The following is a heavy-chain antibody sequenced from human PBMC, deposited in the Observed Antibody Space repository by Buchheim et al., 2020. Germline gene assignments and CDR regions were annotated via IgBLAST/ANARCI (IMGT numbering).Heavy chain of an antibody. V-gene: IGHV3-23*01. CDR3: AKHGVAVVPAAPQPGGDYCSGGSCYLGY. CDR2: ISGSGGST. CDR1: GFTFSSYA. Sequence: EVQLLESGGGLVQPGGSLRLSCAASGFTFSSYAMSWVRQAPGKGLEWVSAISGSGGSTYYADSVKGRFTISRDNSKNTLYLQMNSLRAEDTAVYYCAKHGVAVVPAAPQPGGDYCSGGSCYLGYWGQGTL. J-gene: IGHJ4*02. D-gene: IGHD2-15*01.